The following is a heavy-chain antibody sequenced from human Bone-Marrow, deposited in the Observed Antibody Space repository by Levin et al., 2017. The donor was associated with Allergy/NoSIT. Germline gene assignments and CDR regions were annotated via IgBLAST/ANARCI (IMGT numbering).Heavy chain of an antibody. Sequence: GGSLRLSCAASEFIVSSNYMSWVRQAPGKGLDWVSVIYSGGRAYYAGSVKGRFTISRDNSKNTLYLQMNSLRAEDTAVYYCVARSNGMDVWGQGTTVTVSS. CDR1: EFIVSSNY. J-gene: IGHJ6*02. CDR2: IYSGGRA. D-gene: IGHD5-12*01. CDR3: VARSNGMDV. V-gene: IGHV3-66*01.